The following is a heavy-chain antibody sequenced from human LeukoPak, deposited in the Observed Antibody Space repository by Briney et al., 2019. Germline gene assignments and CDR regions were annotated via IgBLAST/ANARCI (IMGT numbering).Heavy chain of an antibody. D-gene: IGHD3-16*01. CDR1: GYTFTTYA. CDR2: MNPDPGST. Sequence: ASVKVSCKASGYTFTTYAIHWVRQAPGQRLEWMGWMNPDPGSTGYAQKFQGRVTMTRDTSIGTAYMELSSLGSEDTAVYYCARVLGRPSLYYGMDVWGQGTTVTVSS. J-gene: IGHJ6*02. CDR3: ARVLGRPSLYYGMDV. V-gene: IGHV1-8*02.